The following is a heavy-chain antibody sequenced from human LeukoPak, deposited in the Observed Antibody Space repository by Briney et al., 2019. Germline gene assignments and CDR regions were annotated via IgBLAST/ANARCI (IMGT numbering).Heavy chain of an antibody. CDR2: ISYDGSNQ. V-gene: IGHV3-30*18. CDR3: AKGYYYDSGGYYQHFDH. D-gene: IGHD3-22*01. J-gene: IGHJ4*02. Sequence: PGGSLRLSCAASGFTFSNFGIHWVRQAPGKGLEWVALISYDGSNQYYADSVKGRFTISRDNSKSTLYLQMNSLRPEDTAVYYCAKGYYYDSGGYYQHFDHWGRGTLVTVSS. CDR1: GFTFSNFG.